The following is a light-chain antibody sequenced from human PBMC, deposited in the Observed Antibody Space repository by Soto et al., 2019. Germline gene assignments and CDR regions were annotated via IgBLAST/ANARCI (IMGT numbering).Light chain of an antibody. V-gene: IGLV3-21*02. CDR1: RIGSQS. CDR3: QVWHSGSYHSV. J-gene: IGLJ1*01. CDR2: DDD. Sequence: SYELTQPPSVSVAPGQTARITCGGNRIGSQSVHWYQQKSGQAPVLVVYDDDNRPSGIPDRFSGSDSGNTATLTISRVEVGDEADYYCQVWHSGSYHSVFGPGTKVNVL.